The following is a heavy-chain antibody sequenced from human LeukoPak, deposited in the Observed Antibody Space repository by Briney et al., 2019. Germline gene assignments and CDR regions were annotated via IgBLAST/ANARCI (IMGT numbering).Heavy chain of an antibody. CDR1: GYTFTGYY. D-gene: IGHD6-13*01. J-gene: IGHJ6*02. CDR3: AREGGRGYSSTRGRGYYYYGMDV. CDR2: INPSGGST. Sequence: ASVKVSCKASGYTFTGYYMHWVRQAPGQGLEWMGIINPSGGSTSYAQKFQGRVTMTRDTSTSTVYMELSSLRSEDTAVYYCAREGGRGYSSTRGRGYYYYGMDVWGQGTTVTVSS. V-gene: IGHV1-46*01.